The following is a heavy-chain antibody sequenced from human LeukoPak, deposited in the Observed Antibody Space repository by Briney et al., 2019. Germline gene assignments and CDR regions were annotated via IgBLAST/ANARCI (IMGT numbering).Heavy chain of an antibody. CDR2: INTDVTVT. Sequence: GGSLPLSCAASGFTFSKYWMLWVRQAPGKGLESVSRINTDVTVTTYADSVKGRFTVSRDNADNTMFLQMNSVRDEDTAVYYCATKQWLAPPPDSWGQGTPVTLSS. V-gene: IGHV3-74*01. CDR1: GFTFSKYW. J-gene: IGHJ4*02. CDR3: ATKQWLAPPPDS. D-gene: IGHD6-19*01.